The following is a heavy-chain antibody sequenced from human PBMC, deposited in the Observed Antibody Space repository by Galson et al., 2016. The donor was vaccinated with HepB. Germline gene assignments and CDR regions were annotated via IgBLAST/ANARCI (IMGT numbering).Heavy chain of an antibody. D-gene: IGHD3-10*01. V-gene: IGHV1-46*01. J-gene: IGHJ4*02. CDR2: INPTTGST. CDR3: ARVGGRAGGGY. Sequence: SVKVSCKASGYTFTSSYLHWVRQAPGQGLEWVGIINPTTGSTSHAQNFQGRVTMTRDTSTSTVYMELSSLRSDDTAVYYCARVGGRAGGGYWGQGTLVTDSS. CDR1: GYTFTSSY.